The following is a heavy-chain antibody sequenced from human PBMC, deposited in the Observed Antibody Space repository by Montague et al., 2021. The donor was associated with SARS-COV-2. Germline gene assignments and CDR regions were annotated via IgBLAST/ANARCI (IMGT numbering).Heavy chain of an antibody. Sequence: SETLSLTCTVSGGSISSYYWSWIRQTPGKGLEWIGYLYYSGSTKYNPSLESRVAMSVDTSKNQFSLSLTSVTAADTALYYCAATLGGRYYLADYYFDSWGQGTLVTVSS. CDR3: AATLGGRYYLADYYFDS. J-gene: IGHJ4*02. CDR2: LYYSGST. CDR1: GGSISSYY. D-gene: IGHD1-26*01. V-gene: IGHV4-59*01.